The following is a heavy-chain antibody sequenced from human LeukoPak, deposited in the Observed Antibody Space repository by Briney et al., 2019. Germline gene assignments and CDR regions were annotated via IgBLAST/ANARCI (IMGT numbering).Heavy chain of an antibody. CDR2: IYYSGST. J-gene: IGHJ5*02. D-gene: IGHD6-6*01. CDR3: ARDRRSTAARPAWFDP. Sequence: SETLSLTCTVSGGSISSGGYYWSWIRQHPGKGLEWIGYIYYSGSTYYNPSLKSRVTISVDTSKNQFSLKLSSVTAADAAVYYCARDRRSTAARPAWFDPWGQGTLVTVSS. V-gene: IGHV4-31*03. CDR1: GGSISSGGYY.